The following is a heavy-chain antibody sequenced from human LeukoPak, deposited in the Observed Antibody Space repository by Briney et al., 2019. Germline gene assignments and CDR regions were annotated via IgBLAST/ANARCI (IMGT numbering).Heavy chain of an antibody. CDR3: ARDFPYGDNWFDP. Sequence: SETLSLTCTVSGGSISSYYWSWIRQPPGKGLEWIGYIYYSGSTNYNPSLKSRVTISVDTSKNQFSLKLSSVTAADAAVYYCARDFPYGDNWFDPWGQGTLVTVSS. CDR2: IYYSGST. D-gene: IGHD3-10*01. V-gene: IGHV4-59*01. J-gene: IGHJ5*02. CDR1: GGSISSYY.